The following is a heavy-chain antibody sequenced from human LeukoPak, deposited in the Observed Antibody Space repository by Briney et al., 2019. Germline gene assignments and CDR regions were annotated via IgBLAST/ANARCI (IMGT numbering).Heavy chain of an antibody. D-gene: IGHD3-10*01. Sequence: PGGSLRLSCAASALTFSSYWMHWVRQAPGEGLVWVSRIKTDGSSTSYADSVQGRFTISRDNGMNTLYLQMNSLRAEDTAVYYCARDPFGESTYWGRGILVTVSS. CDR2: IKTDGSST. CDR3: ARDPFGESTY. CDR1: ALTFSSYW. V-gene: IGHV3-74*01. J-gene: IGHJ4*02.